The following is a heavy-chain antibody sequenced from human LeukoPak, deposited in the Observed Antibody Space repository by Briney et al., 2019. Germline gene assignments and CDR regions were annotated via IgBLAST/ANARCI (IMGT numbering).Heavy chain of an antibody. CDR1: GFTSSSYS. Sequence: GGSLRLSCAASGFTSSSYSMNWVRQAPGKGLEWVSSISSSSSYIYYADSVKGRFTISRDNAKNSLYLQMNSLRAEDTAVYYCSRGGSTSFYYMDVWGKGTTVTLSS. CDR2: ISSSSSYI. V-gene: IGHV3-21*01. D-gene: IGHD2-2*01. CDR3: SRGGSTSFYYMDV. J-gene: IGHJ6*03.